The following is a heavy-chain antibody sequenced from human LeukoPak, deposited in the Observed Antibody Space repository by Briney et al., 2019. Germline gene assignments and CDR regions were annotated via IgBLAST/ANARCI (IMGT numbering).Heavy chain of an antibody. J-gene: IGHJ4*02. V-gene: IGHV3-30*03. CDR2: ISYDGSNK. CDR3: ARAYSGSYSPADY. Sequence: PGGSLRLSCAASGFTFSSYGMHWVRQAPGKGLEWVAVISYDGSNKYYADSVKGRFTISRDNSKNTLYLQMSSLRAEDTAVYYCARAYSGSYSPADYWGQGTLVTVSS. D-gene: IGHD1-26*01. CDR1: GFTFSSYG.